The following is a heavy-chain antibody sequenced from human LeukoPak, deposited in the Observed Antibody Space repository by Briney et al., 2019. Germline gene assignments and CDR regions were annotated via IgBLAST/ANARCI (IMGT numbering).Heavy chain of an antibody. CDR3: ARDPDDYVWESYRYSRRLDY. V-gene: IGHV3-30-3*01. Sequence: GRSLRLSCAASGFTFSSYAMHWVRQAPGKGLEWVAVISYDGSNKYYADSVKGRFTISRDNSKNTLYLQMNSLRAEDTAVYYCARDPDDYVWESYRYSRRLDYWGQGTLVTVSS. CDR1: GFTFSSYA. J-gene: IGHJ4*02. CDR2: ISYDGSNK. D-gene: IGHD3-16*02.